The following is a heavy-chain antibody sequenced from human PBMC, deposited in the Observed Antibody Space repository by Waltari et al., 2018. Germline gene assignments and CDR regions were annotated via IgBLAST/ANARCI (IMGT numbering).Heavy chain of an antibody. J-gene: IGHJ4*02. V-gene: IGHV4-38-2*02. D-gene: IGHD6-13*01. CDR3: AREDSSSWYDY. CDR1: GYSISSGYY. Sequence: QVQLQESGPGLVKPSETLSLTCAVSGYSISSGYYWGWIRQPPGKGLEWIGSIYHSGSTYNNPSLKSRVTISVDTSKNQFSLKLSSVTAADTAVYYCAREDSSSWYDYWGQGTLVTVSS. CDR2: IYHSGST.